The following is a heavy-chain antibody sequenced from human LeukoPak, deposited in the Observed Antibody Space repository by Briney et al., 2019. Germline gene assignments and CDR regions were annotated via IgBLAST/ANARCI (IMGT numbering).Heavy chain of an antibody. J-gene: IGHJ4*02. Sequence: SVKVSCKASGGTFSSYAISWVRQAPGQGLEWMGGIIPIFGTANYAQKFQGRVTITADESTSTAYMELSSLRSEDTAVYYCARGGSSSWYQSLNFDYWGQGTLVTVSS. CDR2: IIPIFGTA. V-gene: IGHV1-69*13. CDR3: ARGGSSSWYQSLNFDY. CDR1: GGTFSSYA. D-gene: IGHD6-13*01.